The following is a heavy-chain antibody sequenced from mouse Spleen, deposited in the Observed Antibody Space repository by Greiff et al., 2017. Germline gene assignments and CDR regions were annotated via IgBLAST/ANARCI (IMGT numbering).Heavy chain of an antibody. Sequence: QVQLQQPGAELVKPGASVKLSCKASGYTFTSYWMHWVKQRPGQGLEWIGMIHPNSGSTNYNEKFKSKATLTVDKSSSTAYMQLSSLTSEDSAVYYCARDHYYYGSSYVDYWGQGTTLTVSS. J-gene: IGHJ2*01. CDR1: GYTFTSYW. CDR3: ARDHYYYGSSYVDY. D-gene: IGHD1-1*01. V-gene: IGHV1-64*01. CDR2: IHPNSGST.